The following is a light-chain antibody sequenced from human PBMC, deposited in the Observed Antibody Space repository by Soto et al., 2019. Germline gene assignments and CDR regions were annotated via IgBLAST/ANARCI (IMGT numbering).Light chain of an antibody. CDR3: CSYAGGYTHAV. Sequence: QSALTQPASVSGSPGQSITISCSGTSSDIGSYNHVAWYQQFPGKSPKLMIYAVSDRPPGVSDRFSGSKSGITASLTISGLQAEDEADYYCCSYAGGYTHAVFGGGTKLTVL. CDR1: SSDIGSYNH. J-gene: IGLJ2*01. V-gene: IGLV2-14*03. CDR2: AVS.